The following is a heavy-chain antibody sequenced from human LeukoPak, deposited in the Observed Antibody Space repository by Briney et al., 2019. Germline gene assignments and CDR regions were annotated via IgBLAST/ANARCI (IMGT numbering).Heavy chain of an antibody. D-gene: IGHD6-19*01. CDR2: ISGSGGST. CDR3: ATRGSSGWYPFDY. Sequence: GGSLRLSCAASGFTFRSYAMSWVRQAPGKGLEWVSAISGSGGSTYYADSVKGRFTISRDNSKNTLYLQMNSLRAEDTAVYYCATRGSSGWYPFDYWGQGTLVTVSS. J-gene: IGHJ4*02. CDR1: GFTFRSYA. V-gene: IGHV3-23*01.